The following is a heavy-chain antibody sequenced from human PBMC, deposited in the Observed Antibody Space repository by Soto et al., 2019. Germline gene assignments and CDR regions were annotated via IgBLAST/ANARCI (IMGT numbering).Heavy chain of an antibody. J-gene: IGHJ4*02. CDR3: AKLHSATAMAQDLFDY. CDR2: ISYDGSNK. V-gene: IGHV3-30*18. CDR1: GFTFSSYG. D-gene: IGHD5-18*01. Sequence: GGSLRLSCAASGFTFSSYGIHWVRQAPGKGLEWVAVISYDGSNKYYADSVKGRFTISRDNSKNTLYLQMNSLRAEDTAVYYCAKLHSATAMAQDLFDYWGQGTLVTVSS.